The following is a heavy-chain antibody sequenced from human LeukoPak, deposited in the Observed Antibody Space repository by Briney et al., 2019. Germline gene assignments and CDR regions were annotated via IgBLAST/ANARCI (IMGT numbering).Heavy chain of an antibody. J-gene: IGHJ6*02. Sequence: PSETLSLTCTVSGGSISSGGYYWSWIRQPPGKGLEWIGEINHSGSTNYNPSLKSRVTISVDTSKNQFSLKLSSVTAADTAVYYCARYLTGPGMDVWGQGTTVTVSS. V-gene: IGHV4-39*07. CDR1: GGSISSGGYY. D-gene: IGHD1-14*01. CDR2: INHSGST. CDR3: ARYLTGPGMDV.